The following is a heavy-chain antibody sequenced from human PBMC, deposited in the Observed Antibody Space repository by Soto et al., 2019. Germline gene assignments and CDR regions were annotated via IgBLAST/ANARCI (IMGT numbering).Heavy chain of an antibody. CDR1: GYTFTSYD. CDR3: VRLFYYGAGSWVE. V-gene: IGHV1-8*01. Sequence: QVQLVQSGAEVKKPGASVKVSCKASGYTFTSYDINWVRQATGQGLEWMGWVNPNNGHTGYAQKFQGRVTMTRNTSISTAYMELDSLRSEDTAVYYCVRLFYYGAGSWVEWGQVTLVTVSS. CDR2: VNPNNGHT. D-gene: IGHD3-10*01. J-gene: IGHJ4*02.